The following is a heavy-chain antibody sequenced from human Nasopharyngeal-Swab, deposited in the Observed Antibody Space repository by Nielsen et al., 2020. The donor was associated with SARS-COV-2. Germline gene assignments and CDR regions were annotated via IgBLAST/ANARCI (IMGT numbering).Heavy chain of an antibody. J-gene: IGHJ5*02. V-gene: IGHV3-23*01. CDR2: ISGGGDYT. D-gene: IGHD3-10*01. Sequence: GESLKISCDASRFAFDSYVMNWVRQTPGKGLEWVSGISGGGDYTYYADSVKGRFTITRDNSKKTVYLQMNSLRAEDSAIYYCARSGGSAWFDPWGQGTLVTVSS. CDR3: ARSGGSAWFDP. CDR1: RFAFDSYV.